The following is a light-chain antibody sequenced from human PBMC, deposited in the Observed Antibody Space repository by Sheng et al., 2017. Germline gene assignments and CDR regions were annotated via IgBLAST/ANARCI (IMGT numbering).Light chain of an antibody. Sequence: QSALTQPASVSGSPGQSITISCTGTSSDVGGYDYVSWYQQHPGKAPKLMIYDVTSRPSGVSNRFSGSKSGNTASLTISGLQAEDEADYYCSSYTTTNTLIFAGGTKLTVL. CDR1: SSDVGGYDY. V-gene: IGLV2-14*01. CDR3: SSYTTTNTLI. J-gene: IGLJ2*01. CDR2: DVT.